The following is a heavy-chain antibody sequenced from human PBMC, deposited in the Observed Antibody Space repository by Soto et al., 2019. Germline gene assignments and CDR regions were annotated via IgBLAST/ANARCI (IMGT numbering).Heavy chain of an antibody. CDR1: GGSISSTSFY. V-gene: IGHV4-39*07. D-gene: IGHD3-3*01. CDR2: SNHSRST. CDR3: VRRYPLVWSGYYVASHFDY. J-gene: IGHJ4*02. Sequence: PSETLSLPCTFSGGSISSTSFYWGWIRQPPGKGLEWIGSSNHSRSTNNNPALKSRVTITVDTSKNQCSLKLSSVTAADTAVYDGVRRYPLVWSGYYVASHFDYWGQGTLVTVSS.